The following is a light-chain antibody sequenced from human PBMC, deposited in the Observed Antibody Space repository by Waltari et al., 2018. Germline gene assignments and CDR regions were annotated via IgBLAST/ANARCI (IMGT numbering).Light chain of an antibody. CDR2: GAS. CDR1: QSVSRA. J-gene: IGKJ1*01. V-gene: IGKV3-20*01. Sequence: EIVLTQSPGTLSLSLGERATVSCRASQSVSRALAWYQQKPGQAPRLLSYGASTRATGTPDRFSGSGSGTDFSLTSSRLEPDDFAVYYCQHYLRLPVTFGQGTTVEI. CDR3: QHYLRLPVT.